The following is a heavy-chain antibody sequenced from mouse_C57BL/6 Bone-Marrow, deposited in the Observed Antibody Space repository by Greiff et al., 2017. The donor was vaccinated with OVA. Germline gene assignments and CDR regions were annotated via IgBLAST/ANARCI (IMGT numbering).Heavy chain of an antibody. D-gene: IGHD1-1*01. CDR2: IDPRSGNN. V-gene: IGHV1-81*01. J-gene: IGHJ2*01. CDR1: GYTFTSYG. Sequence: VQLQQSGAELARPGASVKLSCKASGYTFTSYGISWVKQRTGQGLEWIGEIDPRSGNNYYNEKFKGKATLTADKSSSTAYMELRILTSEDSAFYFCARSEVITTVVEYFDYWGQGTTLTVSS. CDR3: ARSEVITTVVEYFDY.